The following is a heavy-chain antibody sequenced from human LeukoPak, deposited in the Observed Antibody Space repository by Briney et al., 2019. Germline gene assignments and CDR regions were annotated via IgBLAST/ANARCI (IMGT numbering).Heavy chain of an antibody. J-gene: IGHJ6*03. V-gene: IGHV3-23*01. CDR2: ISGSGGSA. CDR1: GFTFNSYA. Sequence: GGSLRLSCAASGFTFNSYAMSWVRQAPGKGLEWVSAISGSGGSAYYADSVKGRFTISRDNSKNTLYLQMNSLRAEDTAVYYCANSHVPYYYYYMDVWGKGTTVTVSS. CDR3: ANSHVPYYYYYMDV. D-gene: IGHD3-10*02.